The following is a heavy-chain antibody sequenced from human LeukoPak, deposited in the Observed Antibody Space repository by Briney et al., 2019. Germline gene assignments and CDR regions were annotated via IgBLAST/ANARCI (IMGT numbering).Heavy chain of an antibody. J-gene: IGHJ6*03. CDR1: GGPISSSSYY. CDR3: ARVDSGSYSPLSYYYYYYMDV. Sequence: SETLSLTCTVSGGPISSSSYYWGWIRQPPGKGLEWIGSIYYSGSTYYNPSLKSRVTISVDTSKNQFSLKLSSVTAADTAVYYCARVDSGSYSPLSYYYYYYMDVWGKGTTVTVSS. CDR2: IYYSGST. D-gene: IGHD1-26*01. V-gene: IGHV4-39*07.